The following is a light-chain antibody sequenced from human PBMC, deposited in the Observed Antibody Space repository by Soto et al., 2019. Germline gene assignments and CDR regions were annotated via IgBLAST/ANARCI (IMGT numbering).Light chain of an antibody. V-gene: IGKV3-20*01. CDR3: QQYGSSPVT. Sequence: EIVLTQSPGTLSLSPGERATLSCRASQSVSSSYLAWYQQKPGQAPRLLIYGASSRATGIPDRFSGSGSGTDFTLTISRLEPEDFAVYYCQQYGSSPVTFGQGTKLDSK. CDR1: QSVSSSY. CDR2: GAS. J-gene: IGKJ2*01.